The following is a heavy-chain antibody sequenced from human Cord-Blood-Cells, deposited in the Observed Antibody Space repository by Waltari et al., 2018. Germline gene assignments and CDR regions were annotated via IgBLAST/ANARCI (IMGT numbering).Heavy chain of an antibody. CDR2: TYYRSKWYN. CDR3: ARAPAVTTYAFDI. CDR1: GARVSSNSAA. V-gene: IGHV6-1*01. J-gene: IGHJ3*02. Sequence: QVQLQQSGLGLVKPSQTLSLTCAIFGARVSSNSAAWNWYRQSPSRGLEWLGRTYYRSKWYNDYAVSVKSRITINPDTSKNQFSLQLNSVTPEDTAVYYCARAPAVTTYAFDIWGQGTMVTVSS. D-gene: IGHD4-17*01.